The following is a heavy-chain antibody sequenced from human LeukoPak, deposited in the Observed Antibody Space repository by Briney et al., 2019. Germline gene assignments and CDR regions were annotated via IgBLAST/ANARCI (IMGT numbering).Heavy chain of an antibody. CDR2: IRSKAYGGTT. D-gene: IGHD3-16*02. J-gene: IGHJ4*02. V-gene: IGHV3-49*04. Sequence: GGSLRLSCTASGFTFGDYAMSWVRQAPGKGLEWVGFIRSKAYGGTTEYAASVKGRFTISRDDSKSIAYLQMNSLKTEDTAVYYCTSSRGPYDYVWGSYRLKTADNYWGQGTLVTVSS. CDR3: TSSRGPYDYVWGSYRLKTADNY. CDR1: GFTFGDYA.